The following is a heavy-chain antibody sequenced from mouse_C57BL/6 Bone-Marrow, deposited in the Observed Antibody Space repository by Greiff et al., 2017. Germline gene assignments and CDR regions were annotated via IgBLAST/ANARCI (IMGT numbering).Heavy chain of an antibody. V-gene: IGHV1-55*01. D-gene: IGHD6-1*01. J-gene: IGHJ4*01. CDR2: IYPGSGST. CDR1: GYTFTSYW. Sequence: QVQLKQPGAELVKPGASVKMSCKASGYTFTSYWITWVKQRPGQGLEWIGDIYPGSGSTNYNEKFKSKATLTVDTSSSTAYMQLSSLTSEDSAVFYFARGGASFYAMDYWGQGTSVTVSS. CDR3: ARGGASFYAMDY.